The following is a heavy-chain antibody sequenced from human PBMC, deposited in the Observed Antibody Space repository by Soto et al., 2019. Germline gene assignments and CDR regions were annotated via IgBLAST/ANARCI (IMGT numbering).Heavy chain of an antibody. CDR1: GYTFTGHY. J-gene: IGHJ4*02. CDR3: GRGRSGQIVVFY. Sequence: ASVKVSCKASGYTFTGHYIHWVRQAPEQGPEWMGEIGPGSGATRYAQRFQGRVTMTRDMSITTVYLELNNLSPDDTAVYYCGRGRSGQIVVFYWGQGTPVTVSS. V-gene: IGHV1-2*02. CDR2: IGPGSGAT. D-gene: IGHD1-26*01.